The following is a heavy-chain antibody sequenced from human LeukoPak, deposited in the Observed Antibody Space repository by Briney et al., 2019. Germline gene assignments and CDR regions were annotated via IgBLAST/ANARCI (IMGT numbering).Heavy chain of an antibody. J-gene: IGHJ4*02. CDR1: GYTFTIYY. V-gene: IGHV1-46*01. CDR3: AREYYYDSSGYYSSFDY. D-gene: IGHD3-22*01. Sequence: ASVTVSCKASGYTFTIYYMHWVRQAPGQGLEWMGIINPSGGSTSYAQKFQGRVTMTRDTSTSTVYMELSSLRSEDTAEYYCAREYYYDSSGYYSSFDYWGQGTLVTVSS. CDR2: INPSGGST.